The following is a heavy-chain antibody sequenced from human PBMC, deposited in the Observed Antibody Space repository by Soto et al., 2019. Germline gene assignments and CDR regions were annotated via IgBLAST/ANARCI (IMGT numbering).Heavy chain of an antibody. CDR1: GFTFDDYT. CDR3: AKGAGYSSSWYGGGWFDP. V-gene: IGHV3-43*01. J-gene: IGHJ5*02. CDR2: ISWDGGST. D-gene: IGHD6-13*01. Sequence: EVQLVESGGVVVQPGRSLRLSCAASGFTFDDYTMHWVRQAPGKGLEWVSLISWDGGSTYYADSVKGRFTISRDNSKNSLYLQMNSLRTEDTALYYCAKGAGYSSSWYGGGWFDPWGQGTLVTVSS.